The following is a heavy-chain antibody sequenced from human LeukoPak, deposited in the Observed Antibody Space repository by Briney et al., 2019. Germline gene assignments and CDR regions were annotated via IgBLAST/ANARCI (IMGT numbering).Heavy chain of an antibody. Sequence: SETLSLTCAVYGGSFSGYYWSWIRQPPGKGLEWIGEINHSGSTNYNPSLKSRVTISVDKSKNQFSLKLSSVTAADTAVYYCARDLLTMVRGVISYYFDYWGQGTLVTVSS. D-gene: IGHD3-10*01. CDR3: ARDLLTMVRGVISYYFDY. CDR1: GGSFSGYY. CDR2: INHSGST. V-gene: IGHV4-34*01. J-gene: IGHJ4*02.